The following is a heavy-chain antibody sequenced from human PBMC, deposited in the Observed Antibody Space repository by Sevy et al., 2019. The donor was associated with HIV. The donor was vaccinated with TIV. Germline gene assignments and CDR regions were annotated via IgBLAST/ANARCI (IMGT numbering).Heavy chain of an antibody. D-gene: IGHD5-18*01. Sequence: GGSLRLSCAASGFTFSSYAMHWVRQAPGKGLEWVVVISYDGSNKYYADSVKGRFTISRDNSKNTLYLQMNSLRAEDTAVYYCASWPRSRYSYGPEELDYWGQGTLVTVSS. V-gene: IGHV3-30-3*01. CDR2: ISYDGSNK. CDR3: ASWPRSRYSYGPEELDY. J-gene: IGHJ4*02. CDR1: GFTFSSYA.